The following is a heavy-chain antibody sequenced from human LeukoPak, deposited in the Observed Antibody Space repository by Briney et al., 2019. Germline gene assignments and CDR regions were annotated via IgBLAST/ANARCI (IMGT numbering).Heavy chain of an antibody. CDR1: GFTFSSYG. CDR3: ARRAGAYSHPYDY. V-gene: IGHV3-23*01. D-gene: IGHD4/OR15-4a*01. Sequence: GGSLRLSCAASGFTFSSYGMSWVRQAPGKGLEWVSAITATSSSTHDADSVQGRFAISRDNSKNALYLQMNSLRPEDTAVYYCARRAGAYSHPYDYWGQGTLVTVSS. CDR2: ITATSSST. J-gene: IGHJ4*02.